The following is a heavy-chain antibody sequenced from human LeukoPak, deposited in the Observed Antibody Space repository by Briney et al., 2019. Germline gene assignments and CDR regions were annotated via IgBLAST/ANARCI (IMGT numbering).Heavy chain of an antibody. CDR1: GGSISRYY. D-gene: IGHD3-22*01. V-gene: IGHV4-59*01. Sequence: SETLSLTCTVSGGSISRYYWSWIRQPPGKGLEWIGYIYYSGSTNYNPSLKSRVTISVDTSKNQFSLKLSSVTAADTAVYYCARVPSPYYYDSSGYYDYWGQGTLVTVSS. J-gene: IGHJ4*02. CDR3: ARVPSPYYYDSSGYYDY. CDR2: IYYSGST.